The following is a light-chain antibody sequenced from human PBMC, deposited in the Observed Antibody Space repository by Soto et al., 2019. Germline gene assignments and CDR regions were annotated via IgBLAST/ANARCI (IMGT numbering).Light chain of an antibody. CDR1: QRITTY. Sequence: HMTQSPSSLSASVGDRVTITCRASQRITTYLNWYQQKPGKAPKLLISTAATLQGGVPSRFSGSESGTDFTLTITTLQPEDFATYFCQQSYSTPYTFGQGTKLEIK. CDR3: QQSYSTPYT. CDR2: TAA. V-gene: IGKV1-39*01. J-gene: IGKJ2*01.